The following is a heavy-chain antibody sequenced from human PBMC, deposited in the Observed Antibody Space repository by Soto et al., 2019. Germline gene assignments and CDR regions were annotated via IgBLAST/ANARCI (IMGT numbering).Heavy chain of an antibody. Sequence: QVQLVESGGGVVQPGRSLRLSCAASGFTFSSYAMHWVRQAPGKGLEWVAVISYDGSNKYYADSVKGRFTISRDNSKNTLYLQMNSLRAEDTAVYYCARDRRLQFYYYYGMDVWGQGTTVTVSS. J-gene: IGHJ6*02. CDR1: GFTFSSYA. CDR2: ISYDGSNK. D-gene: IGHD4-4*01. V-gene: IGHV3-30-3*01. CDR3: ARDRRLQFYYYYGMDV.